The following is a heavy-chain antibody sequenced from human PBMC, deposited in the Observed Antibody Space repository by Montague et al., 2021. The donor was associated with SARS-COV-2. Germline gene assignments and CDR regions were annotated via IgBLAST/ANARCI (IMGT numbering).Heavy chain of an antibody. CDR1: GDSVSSNSAA. D-gene: IGHD6-13*01. V-gene: IGHV6-1*01. J-gene: IGHJ6*02. CDR3: ARVGRQQLVRLSGMDV. Sequence: CAISGDSVSSNSAAWNWIRQSPSRGLEWLGRTYYRSKWYNDYALXVKSRITINPDTSKNQFFLQLNSVTPEDTAVYYCARVGRQQLVRLSGMDVWGQGTTVTVSS. CDR2: TYYRSKWYN.